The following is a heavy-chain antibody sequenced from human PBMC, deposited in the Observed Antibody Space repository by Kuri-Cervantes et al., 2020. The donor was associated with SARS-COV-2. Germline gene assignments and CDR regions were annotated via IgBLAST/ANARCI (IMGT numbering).Heavy chain of an antibody. CDR3: ARGGLEITIFGVAYNWFDP. V-gene: IGHV1-69*13. J-gene: IGHJ5*02. D-gene: IGHD3-3*01. CDR2: IIPIFGTA. Sequence: SVKVSCKASGYTFTSYYMHWVRQAPGQGLEWMGGIIPIFGTANYAQKFQGRVTITADESTSTAYMELSSLRSEDTAVYYCARGGLEITIFGVAYNWFDPWGQGTRVTVSS. CDR1: GYTFTSYY.